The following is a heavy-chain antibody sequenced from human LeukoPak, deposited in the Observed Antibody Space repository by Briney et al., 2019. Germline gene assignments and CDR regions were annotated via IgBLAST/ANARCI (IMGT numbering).Heavy chain of an antibody. V-gene: IGHV3-21*06. CDR3: ARERDTSMVALDS. CDR2: ITSDIYT. CDR1: GFTFSSYS. J-gene: IGHJ4*02. Sequence: GGSLRLSCAASGFTFSSYSLNWVRQAPGKGLEWVSCITSDIYTYYADSVRGRFTISRDNSQNSVYLVMNSLRAEDTAVYYCARERDTSMVALDSWGQGTLVTVSS. D-gene: IGHD5-18*01.